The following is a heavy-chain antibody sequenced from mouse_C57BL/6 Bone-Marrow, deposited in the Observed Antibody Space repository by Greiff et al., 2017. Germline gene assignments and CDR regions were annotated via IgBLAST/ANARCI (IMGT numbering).Heavy chain of an antibody. V-gene: IGHV1-52*01. Sequence: QVQLQQPGAELVRPGSSVKLSCKASGYTFTSYWMHWVKQRPIQGLEWIGNIDPSDSETHSNQKFKDKATLTVDKSSSTAYMQLSSLTSEDSAVYYCARGTRGFFFAYWGQGTLVTVSA. CDR2: IDPSDSET. CDR1: GYTFTSYW. J-gene: IGHJ3*01. CDR3: ARGTRGFFFAY. D-gene: IGHD3-3*01.